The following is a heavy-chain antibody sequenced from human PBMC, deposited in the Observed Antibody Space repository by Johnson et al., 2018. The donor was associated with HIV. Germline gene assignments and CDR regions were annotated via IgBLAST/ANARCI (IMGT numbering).Heavy chain of an antibody. V-gene: IGHV3-66*01. J-gene: IGHJ3*02. CDR2: IYSGGST. Sequence: VQLVESGGGLVQPGRSLRLSCTASGLTVSTNYMSWVRQAPGRGLEWVSVIYSGGSTYYAASVKGRFLISRDNSENTLFLQMNSLRAEDTAVYYCARVSYNSRRRAVDAFDIWGQGTMVTVSS. CDR1: GLTVSTNY. D-gene: IGHD6-13*01. CDR3: ARVSYNSRRRAVDAFDI.